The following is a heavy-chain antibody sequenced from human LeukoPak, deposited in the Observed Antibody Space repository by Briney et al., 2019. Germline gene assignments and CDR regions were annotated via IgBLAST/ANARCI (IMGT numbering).Heavy chain of an antibody. CDR3: ARGSPIYSINNWFDP. D-gene: IGHD1-26*01. CDR2: INPGGGST. V-gene: IGHV1-46*01. J-gene: IGHJ5*02. CDR1: GYTFTSYP. Sequence: ASVKVSCKASGYTFTSYPMQWVRQAPGQGLEWMGIINPGGGSTNYAQKFQGRVTMTRNTAISTAYMDLSSLRSDDTAVYYCARGSPIYSINNWFDPWGQGTLVTVSS.